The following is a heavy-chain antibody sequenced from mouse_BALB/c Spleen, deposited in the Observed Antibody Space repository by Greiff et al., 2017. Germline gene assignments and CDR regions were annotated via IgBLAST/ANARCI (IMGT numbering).Heavy chain of an antibody. Sequence: QVQLQQSGAELMKPGASVKISCKATGYTFSSYWIEWVKQRPGHGLEWIGEILPGSGSTNYNEKFKGKATLTADKSSSTAYMQLSSLASEDSAVYYCARRRNAMDYWGQGTSVTVSS. CDR1: GYTFSSYW. J-gene: IGHJ4*01. V-gene: IGHV1-9*01. CDR2: ILPGSGST. CDR3: ARRRNAMDY.